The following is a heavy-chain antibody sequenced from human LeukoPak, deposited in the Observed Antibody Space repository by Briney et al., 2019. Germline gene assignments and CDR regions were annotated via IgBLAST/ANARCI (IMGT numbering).Heavy chain of an antibody. Sequence: ASVKVSCKASGYTSTGHYMNWLRQAPGQGLEWMGRIDPNSGDTKYAQKFQGRLIMTRDTSTSTAYMELSRLMSDDTAVYYCARDMWELPSDYYYDYWGQGTLVTVSS. J-gene: IGHJ4*02. D-gene: IGHD1-26*01. V-gene: IGHV1-2*06. CDR2: IDPNSGDT. CDR3: ARDMWELPSDYYYDY. CDR1: GYTSTGHY.